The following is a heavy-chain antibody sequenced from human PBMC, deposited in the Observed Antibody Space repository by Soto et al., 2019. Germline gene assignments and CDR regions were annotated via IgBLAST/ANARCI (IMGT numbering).Heavy chain of an antibody. CDR2: IYNSGRY. D-gene: IGHD3-22*01. V-gene: IGHV4-59*01. CDR1: GGFI. Sequence: SETLSLTCTVSGGFIWGWIRQSPDKGLEWIGYIYNSGRYNYNPSLESRLTISIDTSKNQFSLRLASVTAADTAVYYCAKSPGMYYYDSSGYYHYDYWGQGTLVTVSS. J-gene: IGHJ4*02. CDR3: AKSPGMYYYDSSGYYHYDY.